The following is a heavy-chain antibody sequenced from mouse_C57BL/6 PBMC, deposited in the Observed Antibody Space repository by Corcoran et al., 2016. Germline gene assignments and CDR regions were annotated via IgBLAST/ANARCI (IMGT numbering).Heavy chain of an antibody. CDR3: AISPVLYHGCSYAWFAY. V-gene: IGHV9-3*01. Sequence: QIQLVQSGPELKKPGETVKISCKASGYTFTTYGMSWVKQAPGKGLQWMGWINTYSGVPTYADDFKGRFAFALETSASTAYLQINNLKNEDTATYFCAISPVLYHGCSYAWFAYWGPGTLVAVSA. CDR2: INTYSGVP. J-gene: IGHJ3*01. D-gene: IGHD1-1*01. CDR1: GYTFTTYG.